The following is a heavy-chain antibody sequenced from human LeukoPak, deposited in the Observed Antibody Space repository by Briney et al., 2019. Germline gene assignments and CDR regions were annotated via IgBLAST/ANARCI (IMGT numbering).Heavy chain of an antibody. CDR1: GFTFSSYA. Sequence: GGSLRLSCAASGFTFSSYAMHWVRQAPGKGLEWVAVISYDGSNKYYADSVKGRFTTSRDNSKNTLYLQMNSLRAEDTAVYYCAREDVGSSSWYGYYYYGMDVWGQGTTVTVSS. J-gene: IGHJ6*02. V-gene: IGHV3-30-3*01. D-gene: IGHD6-13*01. CDR2: ISYDGSNK. CDR3: AREDVGSSSWYGYYYYGMDV.